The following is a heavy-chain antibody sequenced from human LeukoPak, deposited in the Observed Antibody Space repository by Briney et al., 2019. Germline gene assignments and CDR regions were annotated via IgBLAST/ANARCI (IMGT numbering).Heavy chain of an antibody. CDR3: AREGAARTLAKLFDY. CDR2: ISSSSSYI. CDR1: GFTFSSYS. J-gene: IGHJ4*02. Sequence: GGSLRLTCAASGFTFSSYSMNWVRQAPGKGLEWVSSISSSSSYIYYADSVKGRFTISRDNAKNSLYLQMNSLRAEDTAVYYCAREGAARTLAKLFDYWGQGTLVTVSS. D-gene: IGHD6-6*01. V-gene: IGHV3-21*01.